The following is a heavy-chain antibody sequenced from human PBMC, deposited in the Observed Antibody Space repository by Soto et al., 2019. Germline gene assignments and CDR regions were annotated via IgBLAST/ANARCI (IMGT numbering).Heavy chain of an antibody. J-gene: IGHJ4*02. CDR2: ITYDGTKT. CDR3: ARDPRTYCSSSSCYVGGFDL. CDR1: GFTFNIYA. D-gene: IGHD2-2*01. V-gene: IGHV3-30*01. Sequence: QVQLVESGGGVVQPGRSLRLSCAASGFTFNIYAFHWVRQAPGKGLEWVALITYDGTKTYHADSVKGRFTISRDNSKNTLYVQMNSLRAEDTAIYYCARDPRTYCSSSSCYVGGFDLWGQGALVTVSS.